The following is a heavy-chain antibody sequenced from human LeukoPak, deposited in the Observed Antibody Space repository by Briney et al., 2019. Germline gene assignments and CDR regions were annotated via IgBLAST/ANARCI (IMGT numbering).Heavy chain of an antibody. J-gene: IGHJ5*02. D-gene: IGHD3-22*01. CDR2: IYHSGST. CDR1: GGSINSGDYY. Sequence: SQTLSLTCSVSGGSINSGDYYWSWIRQPPGKGLEWIGYIYHSGSTYYNPSLKSRVTISVDTSKNQFSLKLSSVTAADTAVYYCARGALYYYDSSGYYYKYDWFDPWGQGTLVTVSS. CDR3: ARGALYYYDSSGYYYKYDWFDP. V-gene: IGHV4-30-4*08.